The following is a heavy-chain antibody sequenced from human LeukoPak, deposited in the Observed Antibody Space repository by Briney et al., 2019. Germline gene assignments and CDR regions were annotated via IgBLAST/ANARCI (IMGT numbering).Heavy chain of an antibody. CDR3: ARDEGIAAAGGNWFDP. CDR1: GGSISSGSYY. V-gene: IGHV4-61*02. Sequence: SETLSLTCTVSGGSISSGSYYWSWIRQPAGKGLEWIGRIYTSGSTNYNPSLKSRVTISVDTSKNQFSLKLSSVTAADTAVYYCARDEGIAAAGGNWFDPWGQGTLVTVSS. D-gene: IGHD6-13*01. J-gene: IGHJ5*02. CDR2: IYTSGST.